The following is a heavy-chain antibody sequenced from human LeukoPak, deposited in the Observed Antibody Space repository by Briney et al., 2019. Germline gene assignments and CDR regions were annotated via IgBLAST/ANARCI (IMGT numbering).Heavy chain of an antibody. V-gene: IGHV1-2*02. CDR3: ARADRLRRGPYLIGP. D-gene: IGHD2-21*01. Sequence: GASVKVSCKTSGYTFTDYYMHWVRQAPGQGLEWMGWINPNTGGTSSAQKFQGRVTMSRDTAITTVYMEVSWLTSDDTAIYYCARADRLRRGPYLIGPWGQGTLVTVSS. CDR2: INPNTGGT. J-gene: IGHJ5*02. CDR1: GYTFTDYY.